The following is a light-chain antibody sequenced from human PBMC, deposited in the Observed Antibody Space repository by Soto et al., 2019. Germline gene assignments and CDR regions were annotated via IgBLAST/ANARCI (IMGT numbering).Light chain of an antibody. Sequence: QSALNQPASVSGSPGQSITISCTGTSSDVGSYNLVSWYQQHPGKAPKLMIYEVSKRPSGVSNRFSGSKSGNTASLTISGLQAEDEADYYCCSYAGSSTLFGGGTQLTVL. CDR3: CSYAGSSTL. J-gene: IGLJ2*01. CDR2: EVS. V-gene: IGLV2-23*02. CDR1: SSDVGSYNL.